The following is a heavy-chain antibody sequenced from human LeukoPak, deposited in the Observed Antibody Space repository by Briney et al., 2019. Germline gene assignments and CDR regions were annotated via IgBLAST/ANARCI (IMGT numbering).Heavy chain of an antibody. CDR1: GYTFTGYY. CDR3: ARAWGRYGYFFQAGE. V-gene: IGHV1-2*02. Sequence: ASVKVSCKASGYTFTGYYMHWVRQAPGQGLEWMGWINPNSGGTNYAQKFQGRVTMTRDTSISTAYMELSRLRSDDTAVYYCARAWGRYGYFFQAGEWGQGTLVTVSS. D-gene: IGHD5-18*01. CDR2: INPNSGGT. J-gene: IGHJ4*02.